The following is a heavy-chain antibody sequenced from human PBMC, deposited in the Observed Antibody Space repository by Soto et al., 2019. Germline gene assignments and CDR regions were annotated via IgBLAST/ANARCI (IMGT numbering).Heavy chain of an antibody. V-gene: IGHV3-23*01. J-gene: IGHJ4*02. CDR3: AKPDRFTIFGVAAIVDY. CDR1: GFTFSSYA. CDR2: ISGSGGST. Sequence: GGSLRLSCAASGFTFSSYAMSWVRQAPGKGLEWVSAISGSGGSTYYADSVKGRFTISRDNSKNTLYLQMNSLRAEDTAVYYCAKPDRFTIFGVAAIVDYWGQGTLVTVSS. D-gene: IGHD3-3*01.